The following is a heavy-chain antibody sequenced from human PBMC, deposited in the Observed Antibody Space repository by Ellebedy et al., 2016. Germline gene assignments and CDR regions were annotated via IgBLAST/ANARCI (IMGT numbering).Heavy chain of an antibody. D-gene: IGHD3-10*01. CDR1: GGSISRYY. V-gene: IGHV4-59*01. J-gene: IGHJ4*02. CDR3: ARIGGVSFGERPIDY. CDR2: IYYTGTT. Sequence: GSLRLSCIVSGGSISRYYWSWIRLPPGRGLEWIGNIYYTGTTNYNPSLQSRVTISLDTSKNQFSLRLTSVTAADTAVYYCARIGGVSFGERPIDYWGQGTPVTVSS.